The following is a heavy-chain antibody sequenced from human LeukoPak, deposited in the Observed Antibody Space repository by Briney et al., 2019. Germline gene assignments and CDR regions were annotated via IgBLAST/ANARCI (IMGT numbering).Heavy chain of an antibody. CDR2: INPNSGGT. CDR1: GYTFTGYY. CDR3: ASYCTNGVCGGFDY. J-gene: IGHJ4*02. D-gene: IGHD2-8*01. V-gene: IGHV1-2*02. Sequence: SVKVSCQASGYTFTGYYMHWVRQAPGQGLEWMGWINPNSGGTNYAQKFQGRVTMTRDTSISTAYMELSRLRSDDTAVYYCASYCTNGVCGGFDYWGQGTLVTVSS.